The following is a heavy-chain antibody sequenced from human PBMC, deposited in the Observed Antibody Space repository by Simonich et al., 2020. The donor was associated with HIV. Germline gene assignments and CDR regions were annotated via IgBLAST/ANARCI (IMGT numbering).Heavy chain of an antibody. CDR3: ARRHPTTVTTPYFDY. D-gene: IGHD4-17*01. V-gene: IGHV4-34*01. J-gene: IGHJ4*02. CDR1: GGSFSGYY. Sequence: QVQLQQWGAGLLKPSETLSLTCAVYGGSFSGYYWSWIRQPPGKGLGWIGEINHSGITNYNPSLKSRVTISVDTSKNQFALKLSSVTAADTAVYYCARRHPTTVTTPYFDYWGQGTLVTVSS. CDR2: INHSGIT.